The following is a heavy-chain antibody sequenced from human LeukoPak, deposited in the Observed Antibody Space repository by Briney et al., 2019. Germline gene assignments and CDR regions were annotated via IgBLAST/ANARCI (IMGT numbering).Heavy chain of an antibody. CDR2: IFHSGST. V-gene: IGHV4-4*02. CDR1: SGSIFSSNW. Sequence: PSGTLSLTCAVSSGSIFSSNWWSWVRQPPVKGLEWIGQIFHSGSTSYSPSLKSRVTISVDKSKNQFSLRLTSVTAADTAVYYCARSPTKRVPGDYWGQGTLVTVSS. D-gene: IGHD2-2*01. CDR3: ARSPTKRVPGDY. J-gene: IGHJ4*02.